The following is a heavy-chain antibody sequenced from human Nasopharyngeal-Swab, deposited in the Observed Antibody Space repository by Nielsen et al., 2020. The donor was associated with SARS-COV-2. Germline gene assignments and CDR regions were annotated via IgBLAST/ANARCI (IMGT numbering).Heavy chain of an antibody. Sequence: PGKALELIGSIYYSGTTYYNPSLKSRVLISVDTSKDHFSLKMTSVTAADTAVYYCARHGRGPMATPHFDFWGRGTLVTVSS. J-gene: IGHJ4*02. CDR2: IYYSGTT. CDR3: ARHGRGPMATPHFDF. D-gene: IGHD5-24*01. V-gene: IGHV4-39*01.